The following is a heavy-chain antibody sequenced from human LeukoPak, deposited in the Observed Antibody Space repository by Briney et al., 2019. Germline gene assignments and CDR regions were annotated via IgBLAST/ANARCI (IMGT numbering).Heavy chain of an antibody. CDR2: ISGSGGST. V-gene: IGHV3-23*01. CDR1: GFTFSSYA. Sequence: HPGGSLRLSCAASGFTFSSYAMSWVRQAPGKGLEWVSAISGSGGSTYYADSVKGRFTISRDNSKNTLYLQMNSLRAEDTAVYYCAKLSPTKSIAARLYYYYMDVWGKGTTVTVSS. D-gene: IGHD6-6*01. J-gene: IGHJ6*03. CDR3: AKLSPTKSIAARLYYYYMDV.